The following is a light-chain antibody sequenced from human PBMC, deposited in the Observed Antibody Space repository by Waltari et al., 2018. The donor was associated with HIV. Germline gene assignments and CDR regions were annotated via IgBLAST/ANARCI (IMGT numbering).Light chain of an antibody. V-gene: IGLV2-14*03. CDR3: SSYSTLKTIL. CDR2: GVT. Sequence: QSALTQPASVSGSPGQSVTISCTGGNTDIAAFALVSWYQQRSGEAPQLIIFGVTSRPSGVSSRFSGFKSGHTASLTISGLHDGDEAYYFCSSYSTLKTILFGGGTKLTV. CDR1: NTDIAAFAL. J-gene: IGLJ3*02.